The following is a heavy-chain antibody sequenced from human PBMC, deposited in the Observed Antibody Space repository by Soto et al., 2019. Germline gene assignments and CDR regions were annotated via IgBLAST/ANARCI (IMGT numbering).Heavy chain of an antibody. V-gene: IGHV3-33*01. J-gene: IGHJ4*02. CDR1: GFTFSSYG. CDR3: ARGTYYDFWSGYSQPFDY. CDR2: IWYDGSNK. Sequence: QVQLVESGGGVVQPGRSLRLSCAASGFTFSSYGMHWVRQAPGKGLEWVAVIWYDGSNKYYADSVKGRFTISRDNSKNTLYLQMNSLRAEDKAVYYCARGTYYDFWSGYSQPFDYWGQGTLVTVSS. D-gene: IGHD3-3*01.